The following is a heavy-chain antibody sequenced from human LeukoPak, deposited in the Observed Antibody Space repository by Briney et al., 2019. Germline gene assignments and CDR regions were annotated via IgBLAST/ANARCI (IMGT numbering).Heavy chain of an antibody. Sequence: GGSLRLSCAASGFSVSNNYMNWVRQAPGKGLEWVSTFSTGGTTNSADSVKGRFTISRDNSKNALFLQMNSLRAEDTAVYFCARVRGGSQDGFDFWGQGTLVTVSS. CDR1: GFSVSNNY. D-gene: IGHD3-10*01. CDR2: FSTGGTT. V-gene: IGHV3-66*01. J-gene: IGHJ4*02. CDR3: ARVRGGSQDGFDF.